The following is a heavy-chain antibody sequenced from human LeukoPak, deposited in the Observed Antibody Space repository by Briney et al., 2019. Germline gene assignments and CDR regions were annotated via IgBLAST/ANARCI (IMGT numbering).Heavy chain of an antibody. CDR2: IWYDGSNK. V-gene: IGHV3-33*01. Sequence: GRSLRLSCAASGFTFSSYGMHWVRQAPGKGLEWVAVIWYDGSNKYYADSVKGRFTISRDNSKNTLYLQMNGLRAEDTAVYYCARERIAAAGIFDYWGQGTLVTVSS. CDR1: GFTFSSYG. D-gene: IGHD6-13*01. CDR3: ARERIAAAGIFDY. J-gene: IGHJ4*02.